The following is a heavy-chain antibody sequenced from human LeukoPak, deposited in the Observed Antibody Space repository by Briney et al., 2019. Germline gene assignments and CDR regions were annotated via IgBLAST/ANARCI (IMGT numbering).Heavy chain of an antibody. Sequence: GASLRLSCSASGFTFSDHGLHWVRQAPGKGLEWVAIISDGGSNTYYGDSVRGRFTVSRDNSKNTLYLQMTSLRVDDTAVYYCAREVNYYYYMDVWGKGTAVTVS. CDR2: ISDGGSNT. V-gene: IGHV3-30*01. CDR3: AREVNYYYYMDV. CDR1: GFTFSDHG. D-gene: IGHD4-11*01. J-gene: IGHJ6*03.